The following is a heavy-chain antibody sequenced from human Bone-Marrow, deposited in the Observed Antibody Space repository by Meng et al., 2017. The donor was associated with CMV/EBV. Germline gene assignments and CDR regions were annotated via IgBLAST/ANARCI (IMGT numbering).Heavy chain of an antibody. J-gene: IGHJ6*02. D-gene: IGHD6-13*01. CDR2: ISAYNGNT. CDR1: GYTFTSYG. V-gene: IGHV1-18*01. Sequence: ASVKVSCKASGYTFTSYGISWVRQAPGQGLEWMGWISAYNGNTNYAQKLQGRVTMTTDTSTSTAYMELRSLRSDDTAVYYCARDLGGGYSRYYYYGMAVWGQGNTVTVAS. CDR3: ARDLGGGYSRYYYYGMAV.